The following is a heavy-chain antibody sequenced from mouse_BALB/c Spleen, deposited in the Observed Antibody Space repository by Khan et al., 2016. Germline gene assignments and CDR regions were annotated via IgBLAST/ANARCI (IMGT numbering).Heavy chain of an antibody. CDR1: GYSITSDYA. CDR3: ARDYYGSSYFDY. Sequence: EVKLEESGPGLVKPSQSLSLTCTVTGYSITSDYAWNWIRQFPGNKLEWMGYISYSGSTSYNPSLKSRISITRDTSKNQFFLQLNSVTTEDTDTYYCARDYYGSSYFDYWGQGTTLTVSS. J-gene: IGHJ2*01. V-gene: IGHV3-2*02. D-gene: IGHD1-1*01. CDR2: ISYSGST.